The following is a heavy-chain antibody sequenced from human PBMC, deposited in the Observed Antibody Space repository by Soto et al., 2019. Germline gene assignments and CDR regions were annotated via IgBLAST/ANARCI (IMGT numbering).Heavy chain of an antibody. D-gene: IGHD6-13*01. CDR3: ARRGPGTSFDY. J-gene: IGHJ4*02. CDR1: GFTFSSYA. Sequence: EVQLLESGGGLVQPGGSLRLSCAASGFTFSSYAMRWVRQAPGKGLEWVSAISGSGGSTYYADSVKGRFTISRDNSKHTLYLQINSLRAEDTAVYYCARRGPGTSFDYWGQGTLVPVSS. V-gene: IGHV3-23*01. CDR2: ISGSGGST.